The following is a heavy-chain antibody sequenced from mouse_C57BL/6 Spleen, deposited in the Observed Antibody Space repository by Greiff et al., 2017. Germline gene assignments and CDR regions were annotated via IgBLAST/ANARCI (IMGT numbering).Heavy chain of an antibody. J-gene: IGHJ4*01. CDR3: ARIRWLLRPYAMDY. CDR1: GFSLTSYG. V-gene: IGHV2-2*01. CDR2: IWSGGST. Sequence: QVQLKESGPGLVQPSQSLSITCTVSGFSLTSYGVHWVRQSPGKGLEWLGVIWSGGSTDYNAAFISRLSISKDNSKSQVFFKMNSLQADDTAIYYCARIRWLLRPYAMDYWGQGTSVTVSS. D-gene: IGHD2-3*01.